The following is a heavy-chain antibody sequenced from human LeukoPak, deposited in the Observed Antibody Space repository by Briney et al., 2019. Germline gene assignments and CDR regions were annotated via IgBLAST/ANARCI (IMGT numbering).Heavy chain of an antibody. Sequence: SETLSLTCAVCGGSFSGYYWSWIRQPPGKGLEWIGEINHSGSTNYNPSLKSRVTISVDTSKNQFSLKLSSVTAADTAVYYCARAPRVYCSGGSCYAFDIWGQGTMVTVSS. CDR3: ARAPRVYCSGGSCYAFDI. V-gene: IGHV4-34*01. CDR2: INHSGST. D-gene: IGHD2-15*01. CDR1: GGSFSGYY. J-gene: IGHJ3*02.